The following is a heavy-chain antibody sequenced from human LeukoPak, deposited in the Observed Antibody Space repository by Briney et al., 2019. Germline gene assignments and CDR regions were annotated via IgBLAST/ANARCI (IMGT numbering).Heavy chain of an antibody. J-gene: IGHJ4*02. CDR3: ARGSRNHFDF. Sequence: ASVRVSFKASGYTFTGYYVHWVRQAPGQGLGWMGWINPNSGGTNYAQKFQGRVTMTRDTSITTAYTELSSLRYDDTAVYYCARGSRNHFDFWGQGTLVTVSS. CDR1: GYTFTGYY. D-gene: IGHD2-15*01. CDR2: INPNSGGT. V-gene: IGHV1-2*02.